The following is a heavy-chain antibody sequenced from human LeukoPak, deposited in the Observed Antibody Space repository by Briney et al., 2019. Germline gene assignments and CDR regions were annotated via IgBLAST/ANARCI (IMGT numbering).Heavy chain of an antibody. CDR1: GYTFTGYY. CDR3: ARDRAWLPLYDSSAPGDY. V-gene: IGHV1-2*02. CDR2: INPNSGGT. J-gene: IGHJ4*02. Sequence: GASVKVSCKASGYTFTGYYMHWVRQAPGQGLEWMGWINPNSGGTNYAQKFQGRVTMTRDTSISTAYMELSRLRSGDTAVYYCARDRAWLPLYDSSAPGDYWGQGTLVTVSS. D-gene: IGHD3-22*01.